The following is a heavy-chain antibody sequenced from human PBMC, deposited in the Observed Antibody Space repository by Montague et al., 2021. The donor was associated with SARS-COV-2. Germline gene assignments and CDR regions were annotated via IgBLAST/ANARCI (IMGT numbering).Heavy chain of an antibody. CDR3: ARGIDFGLVASRSHYFDT. V-gene: IGHV4-39*01. J-gene: IGHJ4*02. Sequence: SETLSLTCSLSGTTRKNNYYWGWIRQPPGKGLEWVGSLYYSGNAXXSPXXXSRVTISVDTSRSQFSLQLTSVTVADTALYYCARGIDFGLVASRSHYFDTWGQGTLVSVSS. CDR2: LYYSGNA. D-gene: IGHD3-3*01. CDR1: GTTRKNNYY.